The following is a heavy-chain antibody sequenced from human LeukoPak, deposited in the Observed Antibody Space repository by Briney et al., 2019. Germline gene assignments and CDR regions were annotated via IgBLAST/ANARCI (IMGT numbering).Heavy chain of an antibody. Sequence: GRSLRLSCAASGFSFSTYGMHWVRQAPGKGLEWVTVISYDGSDKYYADSVKGRFTISRDNSRNTLYLQMNSLRVEDTAVYYCAKEVGTFTLDYWGQGTLVTVSS. CDR2: ISYDGSDK. CDR1: GFSFSTYG. V-gene: IGHV3-30*18. D-gene: IGHD1-26*01. J-gene: IGHJ4*02. CDR3: AKEVGTFTLDY.